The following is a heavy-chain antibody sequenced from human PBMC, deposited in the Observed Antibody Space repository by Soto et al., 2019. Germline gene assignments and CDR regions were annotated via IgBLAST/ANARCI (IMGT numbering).Heavy chain of an antibody. CDR2: IWRDGSNE. CDR3: ARGPGSLMSWYLDY. V-gene: IGHV3-33*01. J-gene: IGHJ4*02. CDR1: GFTFSSSG. D-gene: IGHD2-15*01. Sequence: VGSLRLSCAASGFTFSSSGMHWVRQAPGKGLEWVAVIWRDGSNENYADSVKGRFTISRDNSKNTLYLQMNSLRVEDTAVYYCARGPGSLMSWYLDYWGQGTLVTVSS.